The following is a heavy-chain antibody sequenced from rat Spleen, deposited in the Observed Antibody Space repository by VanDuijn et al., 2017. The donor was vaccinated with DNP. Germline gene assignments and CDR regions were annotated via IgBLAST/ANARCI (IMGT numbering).Heavy chain of an antibody. J-gene: IGHJ1*01. D-gene: IGHD1-4*01. CDR2: ISTGGGNT. CDR1: GFTFSNYY. V-gene: IGHV5-25*01. CDR3: ARATRGGVFPSYYWYFDF. Sequence: EVQLVESGGSLVQPGRSMKLSGAASGFTFSNYYMAWVRHVPTKGLEWVAAISTGGGNTYYRDSVKGRFTISRDIAKSTLYLQRNSLRADDMATYYCARATRGGVFPSYYWYFDFWGPGTMVTVSS.